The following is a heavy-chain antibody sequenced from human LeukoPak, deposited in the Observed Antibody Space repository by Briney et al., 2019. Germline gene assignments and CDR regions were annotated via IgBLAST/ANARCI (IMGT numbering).Heavy chain of an antibody. D-gene: IGHD4-11*01. CDR1: GFTFSSYS. CDR3: ARESGYSNYFDY. J-gene: IGHJ4*02. CDR2: ISSSSSYI. V-gene: IGHV3-21*01. Sequence: GGSLRLSCAASGFTFSSYSMNWVRQAPGKGLEWVSSISSSSSYIYYADSVKGRFTISRDNAKNSLYLQMNSLRAEDTAVYYCARESGYSNYFDYWGQGTLVTVSS.